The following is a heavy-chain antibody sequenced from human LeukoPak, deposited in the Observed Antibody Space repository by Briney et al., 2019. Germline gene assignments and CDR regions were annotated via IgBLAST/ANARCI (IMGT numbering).Heavy chain of an antibody. J-gene: IGHJ4*02. CDR2: IYYSGST. Sequence: SETLSLTCTVSGGSISSYYWSWIRQPPGKGLEWIGYIYYSGSTNYNPSLKSRLTISVDASKNQFSLKLTSVTAADTAVYYCARAYYYGSGSYGLDYWGQGTLVTVPS. V-gene: IGHV4-59*01. D-gene: IGHD3-10*01. CDR1: GGSISSYY. CDR3: ARAYYYGSGSYGLDY.